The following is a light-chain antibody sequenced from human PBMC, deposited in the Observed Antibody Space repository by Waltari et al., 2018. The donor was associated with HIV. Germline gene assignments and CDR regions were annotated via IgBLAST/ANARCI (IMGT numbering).Light chain of an antibody. CDR2: DAS. CDR3: QQRSNWPT. J-gene: IGKJ2*01. V-gene: IGKV3-11*01. CDR1: QSVSNY. Sequence: EIVLTQSPATLSLSPGERGTLSCRSSQSVSNYLAWYQQKPGQGPRLLIYDASNRATGIPARFSGSGSGTDFTLTISSLEPEDFAVYYCQQRSNWPTFGQGTKLEIK.